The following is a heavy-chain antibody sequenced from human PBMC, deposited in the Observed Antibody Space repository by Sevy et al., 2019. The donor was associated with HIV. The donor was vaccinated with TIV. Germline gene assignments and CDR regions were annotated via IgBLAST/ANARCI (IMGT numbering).Heavy chain of an antibody. D-gene: IGHD2-8*02. Sequence: GGSLRLSCAASGFTFSYAWMSWVRQAPGKGLEWIGRIKAKADGGTMEYAAPVKDRFTISRDDSKNTLYLQMNSLKTEDTAVYYCNTDPIILLLVTNGLDVWGQGTTVTVSS. CDR2: IKAKADGGTM. J-gene: IGHJ6*02. CDR1: GFTFSYAW. CDR3: NTDPIILLLVTNGLDV. V-gene: IGHV3-15*01.